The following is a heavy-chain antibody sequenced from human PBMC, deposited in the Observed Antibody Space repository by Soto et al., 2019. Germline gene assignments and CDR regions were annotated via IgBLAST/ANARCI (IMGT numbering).Heavy chain of an antibody. CDR3: AKDRPPPGEQPLDYKWFDP. J-gene: IGHJ5*02. CDR1: GFTFSSYA. V-gene: IGHV3-23*01. D-gene: IGHD6-13*01. CDR2: ISGSGGST. Sequence: PGGSLRLSCAASGFTFSSYAMSWVRQAPGKGLEWVSAISGSGGSTYYADSVKGRFTISRDNSKNTLYLQMNSLRAEDTAVYYCAKDRPPPGEQPLDYKWFDPWGQGTLVTVSS.